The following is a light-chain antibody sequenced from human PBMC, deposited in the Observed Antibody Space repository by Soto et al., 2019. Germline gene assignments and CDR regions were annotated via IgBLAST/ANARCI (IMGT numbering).Light chain of an antibody. Sequence: EIVLTQSPATLSLSPGERATLSCRASQSVSNYLSWYQQKPGLAPRLLMYETSRRATGIPARFSGSGSGTDFTLTITRLEPEDFAVYYCQQYGSSRWTFGQGTKVDIK. CDR2: ETS. V-gene: IGKV3D-20*01. CDR1: QSVSNY. J-gene: IGKJ1*01. CDR3: QQYGSSRWT.